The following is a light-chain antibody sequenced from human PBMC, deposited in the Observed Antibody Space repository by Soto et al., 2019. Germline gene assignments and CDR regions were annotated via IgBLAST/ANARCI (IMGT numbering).Light chain of an antibody. V-gene: IGKV3-15*01. Sequence: EIVMTQSPATLSVSPGERATLSCRASQSVSSNLAWYQQKPGQAPRLLIYGASTRATGIPARFSGSGSGTEFTXXXSXXXXXDFAVYYCQQYNNWPPTFGQGTKLEIK. CDR2: GAS. J-gene: IGKJ2*01. CDR3: QQYNNWPPT. CDR1: QSVSSN.